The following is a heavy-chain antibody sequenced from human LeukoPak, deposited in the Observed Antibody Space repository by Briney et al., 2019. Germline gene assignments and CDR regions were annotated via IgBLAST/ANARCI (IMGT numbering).Heavy chain of an antibody. Sequence: GASVKVSCKASGGTFSSYAISWVRQAPGQGLEWMGGIIPIFGTANYAQKFQGRVTITTDESTSTAYMELSSLRSEDTAVYYCARASRLWSGYSIDYFDYWGQGTLVTVSS. V-gene: IGHV1-69*05. CDR3: ARASRLWSGYSIDYFDY. CDR1: GGTFSSYA. J-gene: IGHJ4*02. CDR2: IIPIFGTA. D-gene: IGHD3-3*01.